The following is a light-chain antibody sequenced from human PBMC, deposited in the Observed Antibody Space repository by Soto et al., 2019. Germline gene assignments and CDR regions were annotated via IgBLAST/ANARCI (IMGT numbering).Light chain of an antibody. Sequence: EIPLTQSPATLSLSPGDRATISCRASHSVSSFLAWYQQEPGRAPKRLIYDASNMAAGVPARFSGSGSGTEFTLTISSLEPEDFAVYYCLQHDNCPLTFGPGTKVDVK. V-gene: IGKV3-11*01. CDR2: DAS. J-gene: IGKJ3*01. CDR1: HSVSSF. CDR3: LQHDNCPLT.